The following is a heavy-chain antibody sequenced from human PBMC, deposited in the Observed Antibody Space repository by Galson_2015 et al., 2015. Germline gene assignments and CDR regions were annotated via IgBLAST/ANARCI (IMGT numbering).Heavy chain of an antibody. Sequence: SLRLPCAASGFTFRSYGMHWVRQAPGKGLEWVAVIWYDGSNKYYADSVKGRFIISRDNSKNTLYLQMNSLTAEDTAVYYCARGYYSYYYMDVWGKGTTVTVS. V-gene: IGHV3-33*01. J-gene: IGHJ6*03. CDR1: GFTFRSYG. CDR3: ARGYYSYYYMDV. CDR2: IWYDGSNK.